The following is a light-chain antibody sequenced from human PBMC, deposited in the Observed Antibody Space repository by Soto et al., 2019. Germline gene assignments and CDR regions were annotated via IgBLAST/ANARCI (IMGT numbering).Light chain of an antibody. Sequence: QAVVTQEPSLTVSPGGTVTLTCGSSTGAVTSGHYPYWFQQKPGQAPRTLIYDTSNKQSWTPARFSGSLLGGKAALTLSGAQPEDEAEYYCLLSYSGARPWVFGGGTKLTVL. J-gene: IGLJ3*02. CDR2: DTS. V-gene: IGLV7-46*01. CDR1: TGAVTSGHY. CDR3: LLSYSGARPWV.